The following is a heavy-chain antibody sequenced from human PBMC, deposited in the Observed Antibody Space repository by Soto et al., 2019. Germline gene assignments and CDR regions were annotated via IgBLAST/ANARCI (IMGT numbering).Heavy chain of an antibody. V-gene: IGHV3-7*05. CDR3: ARDIWELLPSYYYYYGMDV. CDR1: GFTFSSYW. Sequence: GGSLRLSCAASGFTFSSYWMSWVRQAPGKGLEWVANIKQDGSEKYYVDSVKGRFTISRDNAKNSLYLQMNSLRAEDTAVYYCARDIWELLPSYYYYYGMDVWGQGTTVTVSS. CDR2: IKQDGSEK. D-gene: IGHD1-26*01. J-gene: IGHJ6*02.